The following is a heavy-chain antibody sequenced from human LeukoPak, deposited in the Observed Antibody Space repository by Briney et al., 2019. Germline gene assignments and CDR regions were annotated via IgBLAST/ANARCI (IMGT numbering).Heavy chain of an antibody. Sequence: GESLKISCKGSGYIFTNYWIGWVRQMPGKGLQWMGITYPGGSATRYSPSFQGQVTISADKSITTAYLQWTSLKASDSAMYYCARGSGAFSFFDSWGQGTLVTVSS. CDR1: GYIFTNYW. D-gene: IGHD3-10*01. J-gene: IGHJ4*02. CDR2: TYPGGSAT. V-gene: IGHV5-51*01. CDR3: ARGSGAFSFFDS.